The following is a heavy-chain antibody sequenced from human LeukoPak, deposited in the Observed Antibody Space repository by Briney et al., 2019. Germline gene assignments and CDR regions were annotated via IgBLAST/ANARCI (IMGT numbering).Heavy chain of an antibody. Sequence: GGSLRLSCAASGFTFDDYAMHWVRQAPGKGLEWVSGISWNSGSIGYADSVKGRFTISRDNAKNSLYLQMNSLRAEDTALYYCAKASLSYCGGDCFFDYWGQGTLVTVSS. CDR1: GFTFDDYA. J-gene: IGHJ4*02. V-gene: IGHV3-9*01. CDR2: ISWNSGSI. CDR3: AKASLSYCGGDCFFDY. D-gene: IGHD2-21*02.